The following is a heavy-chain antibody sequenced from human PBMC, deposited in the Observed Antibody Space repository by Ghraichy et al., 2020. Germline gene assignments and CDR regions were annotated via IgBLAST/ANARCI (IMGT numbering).Heavy chain of an antibody. CDR2: ISGNGDKT. Sequence: GGSLSLSCAASGFTFSSYPMHWVRQAPGKGLESVSAISGNGDKTYYGDSVKGRFIISRDNSKNTLYLQMGSLRSEDMAVYYCAREAPNGSYDYWGQGTLVTVSS. J-gene: IGHJ4*02. V-gene: IGHV3-64*02. D-gene: IGHD1-26*01. CDR1: GFTFSSYP. CDR3: AREAPNGSYDY.